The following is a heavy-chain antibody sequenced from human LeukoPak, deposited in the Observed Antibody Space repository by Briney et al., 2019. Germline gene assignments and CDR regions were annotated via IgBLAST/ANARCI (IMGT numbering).Heavy chain of an antibody. CDR3: AKGPLRYWYFDL. Sequence: SETLSLTCAVSGGSISSGGYSWSWIRQPPGEGLEWIGYIYHSGSTYYNPSLKSRVTISVDRSKNQFSLKLSSVTAADTAVYYCAKGPLRYWYFDLWGRGTLVTVSS. CDR1: GGSISSGGYS. CDR2: IYHSGST. V-gene: IGHV4-30-2*01. J-gene: IGHJ2*01.